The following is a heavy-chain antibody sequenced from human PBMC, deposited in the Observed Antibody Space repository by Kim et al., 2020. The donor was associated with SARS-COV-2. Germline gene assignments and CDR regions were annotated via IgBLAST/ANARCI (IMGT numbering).Heavy chain of an antibody. V-gene: IGHV4-59*13. CDR1: GGSISSYY. D-gene: IGHD6-19*01. Sequence: SETLSLTCTVSGGSISSYYWSWIRQPPGKGLEWIGYIYYSGSTNYNPSLKSRVTISVDTSKNQFSLKLSSVTAADTAVYYCARDDVAGTDYYYGMDVWGQGTTVTVSS. CDR2: IYYSGST. J-gene: IGHJ6*02. CDR3: ARDDVAGTDYYYGMDV.